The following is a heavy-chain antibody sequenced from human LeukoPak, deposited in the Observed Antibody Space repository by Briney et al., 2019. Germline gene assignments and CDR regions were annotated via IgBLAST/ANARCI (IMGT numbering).Heavy chain of an antibody. CDR1: GYTFTSYG. Sequence: ASVKVSCKASGYTFTSYGISWVRQAPGQGLEWMGWISAYNGNTNYAQKLQGRVTMTTDTSTSTAYMELRSLRSDDTAVYYCAKDVGYSSSSAWFDPWGQGTLVTVSS. CDR2: ISAYNGNT. D-gene: IGHD6-6*01. J-gene: IGHJ5*02. V-gene: IGHV1-18*01. CDR3: AKDVGYSSSSAWFDP.